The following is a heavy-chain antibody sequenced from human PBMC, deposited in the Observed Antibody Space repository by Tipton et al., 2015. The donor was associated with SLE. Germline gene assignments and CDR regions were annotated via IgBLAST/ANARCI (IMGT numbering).Heavy chain of an antibody. J-gene: IGHJ4*02. CDR1: GDSISSAGNS. CDR2: IFLSGGT. CDR3: ASTVGGNSVMSTFDY. V-gene: IGHV4-30-2*01. D-gene: IGHD4-23*01. Sequence: TLSLTCSVSGDSISSAGNSWSWIRQPPGKGLEWIGYIFLSGGTYYNPSHESRVTMSVDTSKNQCSLRLRSVTAADTAVYYCASTVGGNSVMSTFDYWGQGTLVTVSS.